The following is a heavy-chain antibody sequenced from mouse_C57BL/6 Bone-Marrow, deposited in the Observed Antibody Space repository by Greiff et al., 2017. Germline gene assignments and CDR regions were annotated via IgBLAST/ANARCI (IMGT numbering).Heavy chain of an antibody. CDR3: VREDLLLRYYYAMDY. Sequence: EVHLVESGGGLVQPKGSLKLSCAASGFTFNTYAMHWVRQAPGKGLEWVARIRSKSSNYATYYADSVKDRFTISRDDSQSMLYLQMNNLKTEDTSMYYCVREDLLLRYYYAMDYWGQGTSVTVSS. CDR2: IRSKSSNYAT. D-gene: IGHD1-1*01. V-gene: IGHV10-3*01. CDR1: GFTFNTYA. J-gene: IGHJ4*01.